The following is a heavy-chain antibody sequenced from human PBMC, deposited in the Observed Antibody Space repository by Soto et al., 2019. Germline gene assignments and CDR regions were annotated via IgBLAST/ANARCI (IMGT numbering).Heavy chain of an antibody. Sequence: EVHLAESGGGLVQPGGSLRVSCTASGFTFRNYWMTWVRQATGKGLEWVANINQNEGEKYYVDSVKGRFTISRDNAYNSLYLEMDNLRVDDSAVYFCARGRPPSSGGNFDSWGQGTLVSVSS. D-gene: IGHD3-10*01. V-gene: IGHV3-7*01. CDR2: INQNEGEK. CDR3: ARGRPPSSGGNFDS. CDR1: GFTFRNYW. J-gene: IGHJ4*02.